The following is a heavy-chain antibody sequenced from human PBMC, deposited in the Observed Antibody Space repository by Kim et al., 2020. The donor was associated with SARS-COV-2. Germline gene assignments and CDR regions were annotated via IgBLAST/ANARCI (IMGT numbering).Heavy chain of an antibody. D-gene: IGHD3-10*01. CDR3: AKAWATYYYGSGSYY. Sequence: SVQGRFTSPRNNSKNTLYLQMNSLRAEDTAVYYCAKAWATYYYGSGSYYWGQGTLVTVSS. V-gene: IGHV3-23*01. J-gene: IGHJ4*02.